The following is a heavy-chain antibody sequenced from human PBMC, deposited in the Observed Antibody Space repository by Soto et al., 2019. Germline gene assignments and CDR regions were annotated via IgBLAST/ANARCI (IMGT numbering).Heavy chain of an antibody. Sequence: SETLSLTCTVSGDSVSTYYWNWIRQPPGKGLEWVGNIFYSGSTNYSPSLESRATISVDTSKNQFSLKLSSVTAADTAVYYCARANYHYERSDYSYYFDNWGQGTQVTVSS. CDR1: GDSVSTYY. CDR2: IFYSGST. J-gene: IGHJ4*02. V-gene: IGHV4-59*02. CDR3: ARANYHYERSDYSYYFDN. D-gene: IGHD3-22*01.